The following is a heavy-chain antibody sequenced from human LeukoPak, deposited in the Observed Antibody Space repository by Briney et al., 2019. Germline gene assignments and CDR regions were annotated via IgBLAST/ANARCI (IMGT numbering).Heavy chain of an antibody. CDR2: ISYDGSNK. D-gene: IGHD3-10*02. Sequence: QPGGSLRLSCAASGFTFNNYAMHWVRQAPGKGLQWVAVISYDGSNKYYADSVKGRFTISRDNAKNSLYLQMNSLRAEDTAVYYCAELGITMIGGVWGKGTTVTISS. J-gene: IGHJ6*04. CDR1: GFTFNNYA. CDR3: AELGITMIGGV. V-gene: IGHV3-30*04.